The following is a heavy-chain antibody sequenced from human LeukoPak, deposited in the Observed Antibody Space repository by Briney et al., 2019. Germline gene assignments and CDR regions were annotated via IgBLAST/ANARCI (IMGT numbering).Heavy chain of an antibody. CDR3: ARQGSSSWYGWYFDL. Sequence: SETLSLTCSVSAGPISGTTHNWGWIRQPPGKGLEWIATIYYSESTKKSPSLKSRVTISLDTSRNQFSLKLSSVTAADTAVYYCARQGSSSWYGWYFDLWGRGSLVTVSS. D-gene: IGHD6-13*01. CDR2: IYYSEST. V-gene: IGHV4-39*01. J-gene: IGHJ2*01. CDR1: AGPISGTTHN.